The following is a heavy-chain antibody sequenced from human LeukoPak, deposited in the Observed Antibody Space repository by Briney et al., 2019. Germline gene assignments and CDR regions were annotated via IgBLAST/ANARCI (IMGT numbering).Heavy chain of an antibody. D-gene: IGHD3-22*01. Sequence: SQTLSHTCTVSGGSISSGDYYWSWIRQHPGKRREWIGYIYSSGSTYYNPSLKSRLTISVDTSKNQFSLKLSSVTAADTAVYYCARSHDSSGYYYPYWGQGTLVTVSS. CDR3: ARSHDSSGYYYPY. V-gene: IGHV4-31*03. J-gene: IGHJ4*02. CDR1: GGSISSGDYY. CDR2: IYSSGST.